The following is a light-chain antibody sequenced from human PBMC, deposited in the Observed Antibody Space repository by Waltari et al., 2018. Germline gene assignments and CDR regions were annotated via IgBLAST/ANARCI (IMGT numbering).Light chain of an antibody. J-gene: IGKJ2*01. CDR1: QTVSST. V-gene: IGKV3-15*01. CDR2: GAS. Sequence: EIVMTQSPATLSVSPGERAILSCRARQTVSSTLAWYQQKPGPAPRLLIYGASTRATGIPARFSGSGSGTDVPLTISSLQSEDFAVYYCQQCNNWPYTFGQGTRLEIK. CDR3: QQCNNWPYT.